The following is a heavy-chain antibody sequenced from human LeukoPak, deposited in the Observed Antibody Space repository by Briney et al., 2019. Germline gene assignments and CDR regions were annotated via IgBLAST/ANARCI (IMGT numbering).Heavy chain of an antibody. J-gene: IGHJ6*03. V-gene: IGHV3-23*01. D-gene: IGHD6-13*01. CDR2: ISGSGGTT. CDR1: GFTFSSYA. CDR3: ARAAYSSSWPNYYFYYYMDV. Sequence: GGSLRLSCAASGFTFSSYAMSWVRQAPGKGLEWLSAISGSGGTTHYADSVKGRFTISRDNSKNTLYLQMNSLRAEDTAVYYCARAAYSSSWPNYYFYYYMDVWGKGTTVTVSS.